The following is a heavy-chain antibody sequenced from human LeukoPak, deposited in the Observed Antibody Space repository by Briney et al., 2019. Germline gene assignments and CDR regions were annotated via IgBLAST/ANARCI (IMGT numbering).Heavy chain of an antibody. Sequence: GRSLRLSCAASGFTFSSYAMHWVRQAPGKGLEWVAVISYDGSSKYYADSVKGRFTISRDNSKNTLYLQMNSLRAEDTAVYYCARGSWYGIVYWGQGTLVTVSS. V-gene: IGHV3-30*04. CDR3: ARGSWYGIVY. CDR2: ISYDGSSK. D-gene: IGHD6-13*01. J-gene: IGHJ4*02. CDR1: GFTFSSYA.